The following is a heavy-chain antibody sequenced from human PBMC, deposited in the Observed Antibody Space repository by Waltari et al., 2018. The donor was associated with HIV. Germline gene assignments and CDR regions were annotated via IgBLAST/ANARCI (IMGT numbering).Heavy chain of an antibody. J-gene: IGHJ4*02. Sequence: DVQLVQSGAEMKQAGESLKISCRGFGYSFSKYWVGWVRQTPGGGLQWMGVVFPGISSVTYTPSFKGHVNISADMSNNVAYLHWDSLTSSDSATYFCARGTARDGYTYFWGQGTPVTVSS. D-gene: IGHD5-12*01. CDR1: GYSFSKYW. CDR2: VFPGISSV. CDR3: ARGTARDGYTYF. V-gene: IGHV5-51*01.